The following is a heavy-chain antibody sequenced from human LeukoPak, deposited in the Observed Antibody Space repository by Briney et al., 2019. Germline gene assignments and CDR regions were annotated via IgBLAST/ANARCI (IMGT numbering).Heavy chain of an antibody. J-gene: IGHJ4*02. Sequence: GGSLRLSCAASGFIFNNYWMTWVRQAPGKGLEWVAVISYDGSNKYYADSVKGRFTISRDNSKNTLYLQMNSLRAEDTAVYYCARGTSDYYDSSGYYPPDQGGYWGQGTLVTVSS. V-gene: IGHV3-30-3*01. CDR3: ARGTSDYYDSSGYYPPDQGGY. D-gene: IGHD3-22*01. CDR2: ISYDGSNK. CDR1: GFIFNNYW.